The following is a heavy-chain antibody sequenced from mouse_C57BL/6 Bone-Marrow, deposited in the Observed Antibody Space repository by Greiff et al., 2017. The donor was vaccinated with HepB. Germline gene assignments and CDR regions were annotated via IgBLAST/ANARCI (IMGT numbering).Heavy chain of an antibody. V-gene: IGHV5-17*01. CDR2: ISSGSSTI. J-gene: IGHJ4*01. D-gene: IGHD2-1*01. CDR3: ARYCNSDYAMDY. CDR1: GFTFSDYG. Sequence: EVQLQESGGGLVKPGGSLKLSCAASGFTFSDYGMHWVRQAPEKGLEWVAYISSGSSTIYSADTVKGRFTISRDNAKNTLFLQMTSLRSEDTARYYCARYCNSDYAMDYWGQGTSVTVSS.